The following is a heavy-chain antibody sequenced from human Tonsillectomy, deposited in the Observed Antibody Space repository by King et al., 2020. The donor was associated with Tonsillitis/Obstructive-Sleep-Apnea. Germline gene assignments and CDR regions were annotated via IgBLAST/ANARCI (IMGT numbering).Heavy chain of an antibody. Sequence: VQLQQWGAGLLKPSETLSLTCAVYGGSFSGYYWSWIRQPPGKGLEWIGEINHSGSTNYNPSLKSRVTISVDTSKNQFSLKLSSVTAADTAVYYCARVYYYDSGYHDAFDIWGQGTMVTVPS. V-gene: IGHV4-34*01. D-gene: IGHD3-22*01. CDR3: ARVYYYDSGYHDAFDI. CDR1: GGSFSGYY. J-gene: IGHJ3*02. CDR2: INHSGST.